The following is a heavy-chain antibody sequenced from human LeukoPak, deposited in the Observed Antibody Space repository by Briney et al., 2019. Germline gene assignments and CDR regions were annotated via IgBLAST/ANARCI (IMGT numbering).Heavy chain of an antibody. CDR2: FDPEDGET. D-gene: IGHD2-2*02. CDR1: VYTLTELS. Sequence: ASVTVSFTFSVYTLTELSMHWVRQAPGKGRGGVGGFDPEDGETIYSQKFQGRVTITEDTSTDTAYMELSSLRAEDAAVYYCATGPYCSSTSCYTYPRRNYYYYGMDVWGQGTTVTVSS. J-gene: IGHJ6*02. V-gene: IGHV1-24*01. CDR3: ATGPYCSSTSCYTYPRRNYYYYGMDV.